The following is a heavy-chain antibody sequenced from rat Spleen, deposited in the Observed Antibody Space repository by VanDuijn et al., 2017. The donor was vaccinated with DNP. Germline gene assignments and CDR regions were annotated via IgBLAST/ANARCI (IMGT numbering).Heavy chain of an antibody. CDR3: ARHRGGAFAGYFDF. CDR1: GFSLTSNG. CDR2: IWAVGNT. V-gene: IGHV2-72*01. J-gene: IGHJ1*01. D-gene: IGHD1-11*01. Sequence: QVQLKETGPGLVQPTQTLSLTCTVSGFSLTSNGVGWVRQPLGKGLVWMGTIWAVGNTNFSSAVQSRLSISRDPSKSQVFLQMTSRQPGDTGTYYGARHRGGAFAGYFDFWGPGTMVTVSS.